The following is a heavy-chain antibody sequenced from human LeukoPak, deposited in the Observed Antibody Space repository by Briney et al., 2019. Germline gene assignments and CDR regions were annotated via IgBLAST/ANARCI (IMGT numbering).Heavy chain of an antibody. CDR3: AREVYDFWSGYFDY. D-gene: IGHD3-3*01. CDR1: GYTFTSYG. V-gene: IGHV1-69*05. CDR2: IIPIFGTA. J-gene: IGHJ4*02. Sequence: SVEVSCKASGYTFTSYGISWVRQAPGQGLEWMGGIIPIFGTANYAQKFQGRVTITTDESTSTAYMELSSLRSEDTAVYYCAREVYDFWSGYFDYWGQGTLVTVSS.